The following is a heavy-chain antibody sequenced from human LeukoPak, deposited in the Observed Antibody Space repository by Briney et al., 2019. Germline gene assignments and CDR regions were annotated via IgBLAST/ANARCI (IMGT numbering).Heavy chain of an antibody. D-gene: IGHD6-19*01. J-gene: IGHJ6*02. Sequence: GRSLRLSCAASGFTFSSYGMHWVRQAPGKGLEWVAVISYDGSNKYYADSVKGRFTISRDNSKNTLYLQMNSLRAEDTAVYYCAKDRGSGWHNGMDVWGQGTTVTVSS. CDR1: GFTFSSYG. CDR3: AKDRGSGWHNGMDV. CDR2: ISYDGSNK. V-gene: IGHV3-30*18.